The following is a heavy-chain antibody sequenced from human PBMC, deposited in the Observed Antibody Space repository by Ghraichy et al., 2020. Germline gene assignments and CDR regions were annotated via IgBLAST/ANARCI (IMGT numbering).Heavy chain of an antibody. CDR2: IYHTGST. Sequence: SQTLSLTCAVSGYSISSASYLGWLRQPPGKGLEWIGSIYHTGSTYYSPSLKSRITISVDTSKYQFSLKLSSVTAADTALYYCASGISGTNALEPIFDYWGQGTLVTVSS. D-gene: IGHD1-7*01. CDR1: GYSISSASY. CDR3: ASGISGTNALEPIFDY. V-gene: IGHV4-38-2*01. J-gene: IGHJ4*02.